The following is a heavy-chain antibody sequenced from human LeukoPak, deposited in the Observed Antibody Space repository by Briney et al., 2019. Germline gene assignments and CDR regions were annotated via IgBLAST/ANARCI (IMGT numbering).Heavy chain of an antibody. Sequence: GGSLRLSCAASGFTFSSYSMNWVRQAPGKGLEWVSYISSSSSYIYYADSVKGRFSISRDNAKNSLYLQMNSLRAEDTAVYYCAREEDIVLMVYATLDYWGQGTLVTVSS. CDR3: AREEDIVLMVYATLDY. D-gene: IGHD2-8*01. CDR2: ISSSSSYI. CDR1: GFTFSSYS. V-gene: IGHV3-21*05. J-gene: IGHJ4*02.